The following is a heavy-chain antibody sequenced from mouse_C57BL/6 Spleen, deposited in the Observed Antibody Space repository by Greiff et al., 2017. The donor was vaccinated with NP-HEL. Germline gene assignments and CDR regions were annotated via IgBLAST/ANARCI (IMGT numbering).Heavy chain of an antibody. CDR2: ISSGSSTI. CDR3: ARKDITTAFDD. D-gene: IGHD1-2*01. CDR1: GFTFSDYG. V-gene: IGHV5-17*01. J-gene: IGHJ2*01. Sequence: EVHLVESGGGLVKPGGSLKLSCAASGFTFSDYGMHWVRQAPEKGLEWVAYISSGSSTIYYEDTVKGRFTIARDNAKNNRFLQRTSLRAEDTAMYYCARKDITTAFDDWGQGTTLTVSS.